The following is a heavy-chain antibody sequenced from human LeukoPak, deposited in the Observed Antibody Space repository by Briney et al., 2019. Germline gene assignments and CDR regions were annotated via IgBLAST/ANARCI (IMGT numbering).Heavy chain of an antibody. J-gene: IGHJ6*04. CDR3: ARWSYYGSGSYYNMGYYYYYGMDV. Sequence: SVKVSCKASGGTFSSYAISWVRQAPGQGLEWMGGIIPIFGTANYAQKFQGRVTITADESTSTAYMELSSLRPEDTAVYYCARWSYYGSGSYYNMGYYYYYGMDVWGKGTTVTVSS. CDR1: GGTFSSYA. CDR2: IIPIFGTA. V-gene: IGHV1-69*13. D-gene: IGHD3-10*01.